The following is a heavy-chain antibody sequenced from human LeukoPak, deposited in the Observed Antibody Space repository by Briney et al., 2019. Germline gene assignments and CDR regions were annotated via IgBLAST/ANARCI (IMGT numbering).Heavy chain of an antibody. D-gene: IGHD1-26*01. Sequence: SETLSLTCTVSGGSFTDYYWGWIRQPPGKGLEWIGSRNTFYNPSLRNRVSISIDTSKGRFSPNLNSVTAADTAVYFCTRDREHGTQDSWGQGTLVTVS. J-gene: IGHJ4*02. CDR1: GGSFTDYY. CDR2: RNT. V-gene: IGHV4-39*07. CDR3: TRDREHGTQDS.